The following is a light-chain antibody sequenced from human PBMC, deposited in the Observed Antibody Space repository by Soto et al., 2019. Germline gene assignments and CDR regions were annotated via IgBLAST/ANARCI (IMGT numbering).Light chain of an antibody. CDR2: AAS. CDR3: QQYNSAPWA. CDR1: QGISNY. J-gene: IGKJ1*01. Sequence: DIQMTQSPSSLSASVGDRVTITCRASQGISNYLAWYQQKPGKVPQLLISAASTLQSGVTSRFSGSGSGTDFILTISSLQPEDVATYYCQQYNSAPWAFGPGTKVELK. V-gene: IGKV1-27*01.